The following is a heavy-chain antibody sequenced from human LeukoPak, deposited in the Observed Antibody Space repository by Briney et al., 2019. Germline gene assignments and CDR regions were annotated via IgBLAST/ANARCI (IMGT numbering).Heavy chain of an antibody. V-gene: IGHV3-23*01. CDR2: ISGDGGST. D-gene: IGHD6-13*01. J-gene: IGHJ4*02. CDR1: GFSFDTYA. Sequence: GGSLLLSCAAAGFSFDTYAMTWGRPAPGKGLGGVSAISGDGGSTYYAVSVKGRFTISRDHSKNTLYLQMDGLRAEDTAVYYCTLGSLYSSSWYGDYWGQGTLVTVSS. CDR3: TLGSLYSSSWYGDY.